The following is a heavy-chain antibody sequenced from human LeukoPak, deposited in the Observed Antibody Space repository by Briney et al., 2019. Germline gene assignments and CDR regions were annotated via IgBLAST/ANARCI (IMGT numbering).Heavy chain of an antibody. J-gene: IGHJ4*02. D-gene: IGHD3-22*01. CDR2: ITVRNDDT. Sequence: GASVKVSCKASGYTFTSFGITWVRQAPGQGLEWMGWITVRNDDTRYARKYQGRVTMTTDTSTSTAYMELSSLASDDTAVYYCARIPADSSSYYYISYFDYWGQGTLVTVSS. CDR3: ARIPADSSSYYYISYFDY. CDR1: GYTFTSFG. V-gene: IGHV1-18*01.